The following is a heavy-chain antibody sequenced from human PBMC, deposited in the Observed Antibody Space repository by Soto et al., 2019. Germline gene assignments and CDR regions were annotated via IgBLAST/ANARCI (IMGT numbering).Heavy chain of an antibody. CDR1: GYTFTDYS. J-gene: IGHJ3*02. CDR3: ATPARGGGYAFDT. D-gene: IGHD3-16*01. CDR2: INPNTGGT. Sequence: QVQLVQSGAEAKKPGASVKVSCKVSGYTFTDYSIHWVRQPPGQGLEWMGWINPNTGGTNSPQDFQGRVTLTRDPSSSTASMGLRRPRHDAPAGYSCATPARGGGYAFDTWGQGTIITVS. V-gene: IGHV1-2*02.